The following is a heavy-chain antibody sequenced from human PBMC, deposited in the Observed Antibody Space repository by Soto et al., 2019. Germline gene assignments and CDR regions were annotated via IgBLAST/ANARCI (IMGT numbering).Heavy chain of an antibody. CDR3: ARGYYYDSSGYYYYFDY. CDR1: GYTFTGYY. CDR2: INPNSGGT. J-gene: IGHJ4*02. V-gene: IGHV1-2*02. Sequence: ASVKVSCKASGYTFTGYYMHWVQQAPGQGLEWMGWINPNSGGTNYAQKFQGRVTMTRDTSISTAYMELSRLRSDDTAVYYCARGYYYDSSGYYYYFDYWGQGTLVTVSS. D-gene: IGHD3-22*01.